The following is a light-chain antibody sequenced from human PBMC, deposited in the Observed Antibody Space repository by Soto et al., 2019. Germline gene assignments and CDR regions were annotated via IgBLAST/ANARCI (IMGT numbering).Light chain of an antibody. Sequence: EIVMTQSPATLSVSPGERATLSCRASQSVSSNLAWYQQKPGQAPRLLIYGASTRATGIPARFSGSGSGREVTLTISSLQSEDFAVYYCQHYNNWPPWTFGQGTKVEIK. CDR2: GAS. V-gene: IGKV3-15*01. CDR1: QSVSSN. J-gene: IGKJ1*01. CDR3: QHYNNWPPWT.